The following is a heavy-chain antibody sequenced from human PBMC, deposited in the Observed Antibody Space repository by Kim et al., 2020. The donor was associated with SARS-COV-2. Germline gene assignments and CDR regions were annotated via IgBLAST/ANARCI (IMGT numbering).Heavy chain of an antibody. CDR2: INHSGST. Sequence: SETLSLTCAVYGGSFSGYYWSWIRQPPGKGLEWIGEINHSGSTNYNPSLKSRVTISVDTSKNQFSLKLSSVTAADTAVYYCARVGGRRNRGTMDVWGQGTTVTVSS. CDR1: GGSFSGYY. D-gene: IGHD1-1*01. J-gene: IGHJ6*02. V-gene: IGHV4-34*01. CDR3: ARVGGRRNRGTMDV.